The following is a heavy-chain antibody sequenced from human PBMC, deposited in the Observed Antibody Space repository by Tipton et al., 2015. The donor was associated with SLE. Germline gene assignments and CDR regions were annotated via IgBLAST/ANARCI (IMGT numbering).Heavy chain of an antibody. CDR1: GYTFTTYG. CDR3: AKNFRSTTWNRIGSYFGMDV. Sequence: QLVQSGPEVKKPGASVKVSCKASGYTFTTYGISWVRQAPGQGLEWMGWISAYNGNTNYAQKLQGRVTMTTDTSTSTAYMELRSLRSDDTAVYYCAKNFRSTTWNRIGSYFGMDVWGQGTTVSVSS. J-gene: IGHJ6*02. V-gene: IGHV1-18*01. CDR2: ISAYNGNT. D-gene: IGHD5/OR15-5a*01.